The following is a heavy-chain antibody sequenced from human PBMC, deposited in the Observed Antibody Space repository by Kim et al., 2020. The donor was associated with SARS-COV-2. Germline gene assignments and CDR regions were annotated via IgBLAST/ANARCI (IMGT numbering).Heavy chain of an antibody. CDR2: INHSGST. CDR1: GGSFSGYY. V-gene: IGHV4-34*01. J-gene: IGHJ6*01. D-gene: IGHD3-3*01. CDR3: ARARSITIFGVAIELYGM. Sequence: SETLSLTCAVYGGSFSGYYWSWIRQPPGKGLEWIGEINHSGSTNYNPSLKSRVTISVYTSKNQFSLKLRSVTAADTAVYYCARARSITIFGVAIELYGM.